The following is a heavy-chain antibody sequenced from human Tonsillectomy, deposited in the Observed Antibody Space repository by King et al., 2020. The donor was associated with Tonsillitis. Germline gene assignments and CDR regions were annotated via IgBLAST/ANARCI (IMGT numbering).Heavy chain of an antibody. CDR2: ISSDGSSK. CDR1: GFTFSSYP. Sequence: QLVQSGGGVVQPGRSLRLSCAASGFTFSSYPMHWVRQAPGKGLEWVALISSDGSSKHSADSVKGRFTLSRDNTKNTLFLQMDSLTAEDTAVYYCARPVVPTSEWFDPWGQGTLVTVSS. D-gene: IGHD2-2*01. CDR3: ARPVVPTSEWFDP. V-gene: IGHV3-30*04. J-gene: IGHJ5*02.